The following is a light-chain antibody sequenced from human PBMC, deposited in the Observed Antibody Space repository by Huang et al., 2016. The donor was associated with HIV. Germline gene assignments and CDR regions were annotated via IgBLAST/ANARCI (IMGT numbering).Light chain of an antibody. Sequence: DIQMTQSPSTLSASVGDRVTITCRASQNIAGWLAWYQHKPGKAPKLLIYDVSSLEAGGPATFSGSGSGTEFTLTISGLQPDDFATYYCQQYNFYPWTFGQGTKVEIK. V-gene: IGKV1-5*01. J-gene: IGKJ1*01. CDR1: QNIAGW. CDR3: QQYNFYPWT. CDR2: DVS.